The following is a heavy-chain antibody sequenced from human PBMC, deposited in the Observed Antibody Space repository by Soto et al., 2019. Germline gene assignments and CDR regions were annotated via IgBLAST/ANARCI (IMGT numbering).Heavy chain of an antibody. CDR2: IYDSGST. D-gene: IGHD2-2*01. J-gene: IGHJ6*02. CDR3: ARSGAPAASYYYAMDV. Sequence: SETLSLTCTVSGGSISSCDYYWSWIRQPPGKGLEWTGYIYDSGSTYYNPSLKSRVTMSVDTSKNEFSLKLSPVTAADTAVYYCARSGAPAASYYYAMDVWGQGTTVTVSS. CDR1: GGSISSCDYY. V-gene: IGHV4-30-4*01.